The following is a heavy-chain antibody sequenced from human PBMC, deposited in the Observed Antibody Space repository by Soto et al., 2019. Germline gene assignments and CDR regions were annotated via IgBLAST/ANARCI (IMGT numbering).Heavy chain of an antibody. V-gene: IGHV3-21*06. J-gene: IGHJ4*02. CDR2: ISSTTNYI. CDR3: ARESEDLTSNFDY. Sequence: PGGPLRLSFAASGFTFTRYRMNWFRQAPGKGLEWVSSISSTTNYIYYGDSMKGRFTISRDNAKNSLYLEMNSLRAEDTAVYYCARESEDLTSNFDYWGQGTLVTSPQ. CDR1: GFTFTRYR.